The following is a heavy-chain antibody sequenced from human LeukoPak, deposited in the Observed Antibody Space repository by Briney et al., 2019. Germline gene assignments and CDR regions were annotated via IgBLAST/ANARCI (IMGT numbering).Heavy chain of an antibody. J-gene: IGHJ6*03. CDR1: GFTFSSYG. Sequence: GGSLRLSCAASGFTFSSYGMHWVRQAPGKGLEWVAVIWYGGSNKYYADSVKGRFTISRDNSKNTLYLQMNSLRAEDTAVYYCAKGKGIVVVPAATFGDYYYMDVWGKGTTVTVSS. D-gene: IGHD2-2*01. CDR3: AKGKGIVVVPAATFGDYYYMDV. CDR2: IWYGGSNK. V-gene: IGHV3-30*02.